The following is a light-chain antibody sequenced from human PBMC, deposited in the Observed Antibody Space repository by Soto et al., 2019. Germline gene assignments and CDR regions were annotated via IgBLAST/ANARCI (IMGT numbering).Light chain of an antibody. CDR1: QSVSSTS. J-gene: IGKJ5*01. CDR3: RKYFKCLLIP. Sequence: DIVLTQTPATLSLSVGERATLSCRTSQSVSSTSLSWYQQTPARAPRLLTYGASTWATGIPASFSGSGSGAEFTLTISSFQHADVAVCYCRKYFKCLLIPFGQGTRLEI. V-gene: IGKV3D-7*01. CDR2: GAS.